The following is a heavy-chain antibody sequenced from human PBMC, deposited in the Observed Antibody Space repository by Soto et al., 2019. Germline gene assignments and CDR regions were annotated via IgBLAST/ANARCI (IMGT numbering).Heavy chain of an antibody. CDR2: ISAHNGNK. Sequence: QVQLVQSGAEVKKPGASVKVSCKASGYTFTSYGISWVRQAPGQGLEWMGWISAHNGNKKYAQKLQGRVTMTTDTTTSPAYIELRSLRSDDTAVYYCAREPNYFYYWRQGTLVTVSS. CDR1: GYTFTSYG. V-gene: IGHV1-18*01. CDR3: AREPNYFYY. J-gene: IGHJ4*02.